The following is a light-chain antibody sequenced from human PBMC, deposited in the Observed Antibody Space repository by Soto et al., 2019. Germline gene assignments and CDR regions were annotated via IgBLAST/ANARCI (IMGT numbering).Light chain of an antibody. CDR1: QSISSY. CDR2: AAT. Sequence: DIQMTQSPSSLSASVGDRVTITCRASQSISSYLNWYQHKPGKAPNLLIYAATTLQSGVPSRFSGSGSGTDFTRTSSSLQPEDFATDYCQQRYSNRRTFGQGTKVDIK. J-gene: IGKJ1*01. V-gene: IGKV1-39*01. CDR3: QQRYSNRRT.